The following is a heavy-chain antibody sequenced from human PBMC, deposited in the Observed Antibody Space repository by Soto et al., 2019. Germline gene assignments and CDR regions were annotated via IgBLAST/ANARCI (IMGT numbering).Heavy chain of an antibody. CDR1: GGTFSSYA. J-gene: IGHJ4*02. D-gene: IGHD5-18*01. CDR2: IIPIFGTA. V-gene: IGHV1-69*06. CDR3: ARVRGRDTAMVTD. Sequence: SVKVSCKXSGGTFSSYAISWVRQAPGQGLEWMGGIIPIFGTANYAQKFQGRVTITADKSTSTAYMELSSLRSEDTAVYYCARVRGRDTAMVTDWGQGTLVTVSS.